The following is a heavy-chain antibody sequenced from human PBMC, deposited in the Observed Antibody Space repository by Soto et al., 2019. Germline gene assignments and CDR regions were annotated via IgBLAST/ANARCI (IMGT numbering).Heavy chain of an antibody. V-gene: IGHV4-34*01. CDR2: INHSGST. CDR3: ARGRSYNWNYVYWFDP. J-gene: IGHJ5*02. D-gene: IGHD1-7*01. Sequence: LSLTCTVYGGSFSGYYWSWIRQPPGKGLEWIGEINHSGSTNYNPSLKSRVTISVDTSKNQFSLKLSSVTAADTAVYYCARGRSYNWNYVYWFDPWGQGTLVTVSS. CDR1: GGSFSGYY.